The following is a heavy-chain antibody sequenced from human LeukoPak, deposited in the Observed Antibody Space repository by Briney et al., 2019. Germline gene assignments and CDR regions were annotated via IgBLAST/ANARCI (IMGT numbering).Heavy chain of an antibody. J-gene: IGHJ5*01. Sequence: SETLSLTCAVYGGSFSGYYWSWIRQPPGKGLEWIGEINHSGSTNYNPSLKSRVTISVDTSKNQFSLKLSSVTAADTAVYYCARGPYPNPRAWGQGTLVTVSS. CDR1: GGSFSGYY. V-gene: IGHV4-34*01. CDR3: ARGPYPNPRA. D-gene: IGHD1-14*01. CDR2: INHSGST.